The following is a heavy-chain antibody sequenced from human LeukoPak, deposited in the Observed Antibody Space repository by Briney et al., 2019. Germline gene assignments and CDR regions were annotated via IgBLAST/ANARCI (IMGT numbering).Heavy chain of an antibody. CDR3: ARQSGWRSYFDH. D-gene: IGHD6-19*01. V-gene: IGHV3-23*01. CDR2: ISDNGGST. Sequence: PGGSLRLSCVAAGFTFSSYAMSWVRQAPGKGLEWVSTISDNGGSTYYADSVKGRFTISRDNSKNTVYLQMNSLRAEDAAVYYCARQSGWRSYFDHWGQGTLVTVSS. CDR1: GFTFSSYA. J-gene: IGHJ4*02.